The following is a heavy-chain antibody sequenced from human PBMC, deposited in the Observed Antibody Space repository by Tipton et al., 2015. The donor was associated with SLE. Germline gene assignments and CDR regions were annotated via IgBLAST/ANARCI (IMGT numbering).Heavy chain of an antibody. J-gene: IGHJ4*02. D-gene: IGHD1-26*01. CDR3: AKSVSGATRLVGGVFYDF. Sequence: SVKGRFTIVRDNSKNMMFLQLNSLRPEDTAIYYCAKSVSGATRLVGGVFYDFWGQGTPVTVSS. V-gene: IGHV3-30*02.